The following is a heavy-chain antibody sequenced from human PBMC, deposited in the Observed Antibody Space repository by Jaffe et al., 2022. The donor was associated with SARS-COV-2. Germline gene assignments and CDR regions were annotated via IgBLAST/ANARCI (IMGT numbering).Heavy chain of an antibody. Sequence: QVQLVQSGAEVKKPGASVKVSCKASGHTFSTSDINWVRQTTGQGLEWMGWMNPSSGDTGYAQKFLGRVTMTRSTSISTAYMDLSSLRSEDTAVYYCARSGRGVGVSFDIWGQGTMVTVSS. V-gene: IGHV1-8*01. CDR1: GHTFSTSD. CDR3: ARSGRGVGVSFDI. D-gene: IGHD3-16*01. J-gene: IGHJ3*02. CDR2: MNPSSGDT.